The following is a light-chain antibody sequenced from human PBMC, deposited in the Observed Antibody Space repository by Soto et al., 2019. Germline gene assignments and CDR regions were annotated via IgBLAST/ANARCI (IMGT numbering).Light chain of an antibody. CDR3: GTWDRSLNARV. CDR1: NSNIGNNF. V-gene: IGLV1-51*01. Sequence: QSVLTQPPSVSAAPGQKVTISCSGSNSNIGNNFVSWYRQLPGTATKLLIYDNNQRPSGIPDRFSGSKSGTSATLGITGLQTGDEAVYYCGTWDRSLNARVFGGGTKLTVL. J-gene: IGLJ3*02. CDR2: DNN.